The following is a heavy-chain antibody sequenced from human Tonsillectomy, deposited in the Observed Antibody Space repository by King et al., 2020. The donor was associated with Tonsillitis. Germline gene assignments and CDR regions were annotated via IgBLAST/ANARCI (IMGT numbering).Heavy chain of an antibody. Sequence: VQLVESGGGLAQPGGSLRLSCAASGFTFSSYAMSWVRQAPGKGLEWVSAFSGSGGSTYNADSAKRRFTLSRDNSKNTQYLQMNSRRAEDTAVYLCAKPGEYPSDCIDYWGQGPLVTVSS. D-gene: IGHD2-21*02. V-gene: IGHV3-23*04. J-gene: IGHJ4*02. CDR2: FSGSGGST. CDR1: GFTFSSYA. CDR3: AKPGEYPSDCIDY.